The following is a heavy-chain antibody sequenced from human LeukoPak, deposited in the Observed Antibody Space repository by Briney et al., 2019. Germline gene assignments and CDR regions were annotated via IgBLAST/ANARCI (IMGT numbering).Heavy chain of an antibody. CDR1: GGSVTDYY. CDR3: ARASPYITMIVVVRPHYFDY. D-gene: IGHD3-22*01. J-gene: IGHJ4*02. CDR2: INHSGST. Sequence: SETLSLTCTVSGGSVTDYYWSWIRQPPGKGLEWIGEINHSGSTNYNPSLKSRVTISVDTSKNQFSLKLSSVTAADTAVYYCARASPYITMIVVVRPHYFDYWGQGTLVTVSS. V-gene: IGHV4-34*01.